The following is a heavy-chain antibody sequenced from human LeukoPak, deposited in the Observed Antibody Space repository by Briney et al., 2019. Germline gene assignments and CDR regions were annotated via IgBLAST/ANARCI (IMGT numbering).Heavy chain of an antibody. CDR1: GFTFSSYW. CDR3: ARRFYSSSSDAFDI. D-gene: IGHD6-6*01. J-gene: IGHJ3*02. V-gene: IGHV3-7*01. CDR2: IKQDGSEK. Sequence: PGGSLRLSCAASGFTFSSYWMSWARQAPGKGLEWVANIKQDGSEKYYVDSVKGRFTISRDNAKNSLYPQMNSLRAEDTAVYYCARRFYSSSSDAFDIWGQGTMVTVSS.